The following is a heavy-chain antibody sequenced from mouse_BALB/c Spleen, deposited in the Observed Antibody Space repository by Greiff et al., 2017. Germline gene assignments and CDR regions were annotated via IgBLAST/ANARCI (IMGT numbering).Heavy chain of an antibody. CDR3: ASGTRFAY. Sequence: EVKLMESGPGLVKPSQSLSLTCSVTGYSITSGYYWNWIRQFPGNKLEWMGYISYDGSNNYNPSLKNRISITRDTSKNQFFLKLNSVTTEDTATYYCASGTRFAYWGQGTLVTVSA. CDR2: ISYDGSN. J-gene: IGHJ3*01. D-gene: IGHD4-1*01. V-gene: IGHV3-6*02. CDR1: GYSITSGYY.